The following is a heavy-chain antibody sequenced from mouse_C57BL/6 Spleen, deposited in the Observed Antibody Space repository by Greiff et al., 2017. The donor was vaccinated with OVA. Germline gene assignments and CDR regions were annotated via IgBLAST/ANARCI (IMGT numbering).Heavy chain of an antibody. V-gene: IGHV1-54*01. CDR3: ERYYYGETYAMDY. D-gene: IGHD1-1*01. Sequence: QVQLQQSGAELVRPGTSVKVSCKASGYAFTNYLTEWVKQRPGPGLEWIGVITPGSGGTNYTAKFKGMATLTAYKSSSTASMQLSSLTSAVSSVFDCERYYYGETYAMDYWGQGTSVTVAA. CDR2: ITPGSGGT. CDR1: GYAFTNYL. J-gene: IGHJ4*01.